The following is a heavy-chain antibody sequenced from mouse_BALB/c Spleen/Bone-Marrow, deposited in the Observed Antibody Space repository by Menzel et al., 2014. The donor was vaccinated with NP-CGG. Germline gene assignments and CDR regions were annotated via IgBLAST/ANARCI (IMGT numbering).Heavy chain of an antibody. CDR2: ISSGSSTI. CDR1: GFTFSCFG. V-gene: IGHV5-17*02. Sequence: EVKLMESGGGLVQPGGSRKLSCAASGFTFSCFGMHWVRQAPEKGLEWVAYISSGSSTIFYADTVKGRFTVSRDNPKNTLFLQMTSLRSEDTAMYYCTRGGNWDDFDYWGQGTTLTVSS. D-gene: IGHD4-1*01. J-gene: IGHJ2*01. CDR3: TRGGNWDDFDY.